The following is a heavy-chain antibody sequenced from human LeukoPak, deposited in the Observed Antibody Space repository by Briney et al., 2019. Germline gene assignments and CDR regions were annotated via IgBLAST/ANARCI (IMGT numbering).Heavy chain of an antibody. Sequence: GASVKVSCKASGHTFTGYYMHWVRQAPGQGLEWMGWINPNSGGTNYAQKFQGRVTMTRDTSISTAYMELNRLRSDDTAVYYCARGSYDSSDFEYFHHWGQGTLVTVSS. D-gene: IGHD3-22*01. CDR2: INPNSGGT. V-gene: IGHV1-2*02. CDR1: GHTFTGYY. CDR3: ARGSYDSSDFEYFHH. J-gene: IGHJ1*01.